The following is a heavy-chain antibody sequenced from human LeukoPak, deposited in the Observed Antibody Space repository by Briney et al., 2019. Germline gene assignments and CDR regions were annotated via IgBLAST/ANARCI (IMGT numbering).Heavy chain of an antibody. V-gene: IGHV3-23*01. CDR1: GFTFSSYG. J-gene: IGHJ3*02. CDR2: ISGSGGST. Sequence: AGGSLRLSCAASGFTFSSYGMSWVRQAPGKGLEWVSAISGSGGSTYYADSVKGRFTISRDNAKNSLYLQMNSLRAEDTALYYCAKDKKASLALDAFDIWGQGTMVTVSS. CDR3: AKDKKASLALDAFDI.